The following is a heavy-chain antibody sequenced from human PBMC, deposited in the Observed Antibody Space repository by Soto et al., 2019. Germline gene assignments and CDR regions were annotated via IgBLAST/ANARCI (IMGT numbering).Heavy chain of an antibody. CDR1: GYTFIHYY. Sequence: QVQLVQSGAEVKKPGASVKVSCKASGYTFIHYYIHWVRQAPGQGLEWMAIINPNGGSTNYAQKFQGRVTVTSDTSTSTVSMELNSLGSDDTAVYFCARSLLQGDFWGQGTRVTVSS. V-gene: IGHV1-46*01. J-gene: IGHJ4*02. D-gene: IGHD2-21*01. CDR3: ARSLLQGDF. CDR2: INPNGGST.